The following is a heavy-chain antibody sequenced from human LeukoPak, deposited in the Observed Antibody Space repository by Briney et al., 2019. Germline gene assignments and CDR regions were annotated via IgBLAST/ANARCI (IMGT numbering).Heavy chain of an antibody. CDR1: GGSISSSTYY. J-gene: IGHJ4*02. CDR3: ARDLMITFGGVIVDY. CDR2: IYFTGST. V-gene: IGHV4-39*07. D-gene: IGHD3-16*02. Sequence: PSETLSLTCSVSGGSISSSTYYWGWIRQPPGKGLEWIGSIYFTGSTYYNPSLKSRVTISVDTSKNQFSLKLSSVTAADTAVYYCARDLMITFGGVIVDYWGQGTLVTVSS.